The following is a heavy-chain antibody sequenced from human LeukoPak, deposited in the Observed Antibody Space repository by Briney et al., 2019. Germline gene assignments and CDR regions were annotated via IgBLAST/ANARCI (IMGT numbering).Heavy chain of an antibody. J-gene: IGHJ6*03. D-gene: IGHD1-1*01. V-gene: IGHV4-61*02. Sequence: SETLSLTCTVSGGSISSGSYYWSWIRQPPGKGLEWIGRIYTSGSTNYNPSLKSRVTISVDTSKNQFSLKLSSVTAADTAVYYCARDPLEDHYMDVWGKGTTVTVSS. CDR1: GGSISSGSYY. CDR2: IYTSGST. CDR3: ARDPLEDHYMDV.